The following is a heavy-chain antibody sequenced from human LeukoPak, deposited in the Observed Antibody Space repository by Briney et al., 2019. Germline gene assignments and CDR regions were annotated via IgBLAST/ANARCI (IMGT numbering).Heavy chain of an antibody. CDR3: ARARSSSSSDTYYCYYYMDV. CDR1: GFTFSSYW. D-gene: IGHD6-6*01. CDR2: IKQDGSEK. V-gene: IGHV3-7*01. J-gene: IGHJ6*03. Sequence: GGSLRLSCAASGFTFSSYWMSWVRQAPGKGLEWVANIKQDGSEKYYVDSVKGRFTISRDNAKNSLYLQMNSLRAEDTAVYYCARARSSSSSDTYYCYYYMDVWGKGTTVTVSS.